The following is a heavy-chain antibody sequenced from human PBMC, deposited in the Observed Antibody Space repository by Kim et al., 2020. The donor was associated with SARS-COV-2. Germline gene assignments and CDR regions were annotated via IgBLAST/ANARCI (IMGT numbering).Heavy chain of an antibody. CDR1: GFTFSSYG. D-gene: IGHD2-2*01. J-gene: IGHJ6*02. V-gene: IGHV3-33*01. Sequence: GGSLRLSCTASGFTFSSYGMHWVRQAPGKGLEWVAVIWYDGSNKYYADSVKGRFTISRDNSKNTLYLQMNSLRAEDTAVYYCARDWVRIVVVPAATWSESDGDMDVWGQGTTVTVSS. CDR3: ARDWVRIVVVPAATWSESDGDMDV. CDR2: IWYDGSNK.